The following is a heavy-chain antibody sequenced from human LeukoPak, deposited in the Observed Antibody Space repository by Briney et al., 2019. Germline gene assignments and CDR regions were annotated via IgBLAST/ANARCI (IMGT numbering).Heavy chain of an antibody. CDR1: GYTFTSYA. D-gene: IGHD3-22*01. V-gene: IGHV7-4-1*02. Sequence: VSVKVSCKASGYTFTSYAINWVRQAPGQGLEWMGWINTNTGNPTHAQGFTGRFVFSLDTSVSTAYLQISSLKAEDTAVYYCAREIPDYYDSSGYYYDPSYDYWGQGTLVTVSS. CDR3: AREIPDYYDSSGYYYDPSYDY. CDR2: INTNTGNP. J-gene: IGHJ4*02.